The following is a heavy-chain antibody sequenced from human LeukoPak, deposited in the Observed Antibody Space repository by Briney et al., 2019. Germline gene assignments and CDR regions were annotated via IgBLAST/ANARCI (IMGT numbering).Heavy chain of an antibody. V-gene: IGHV3-30-3*01. D-gene: IGHD2-21*01. J-gene: IGHJ4*02. CDR3: ARDPLGDSTYYFDY. CDR1: GFTFSSYT. CDR2: ISYDGGNK. Sequence: GGSLRLSCAASGFTFSSYTMHWVRQAPGKGLEWVAVISYDGGNKYYAHSVKGRFTISRDNSKNTLYLQMNSLRAEDTAVYYCARDPLGDSTYYFDYWGQGTLVTVSS.